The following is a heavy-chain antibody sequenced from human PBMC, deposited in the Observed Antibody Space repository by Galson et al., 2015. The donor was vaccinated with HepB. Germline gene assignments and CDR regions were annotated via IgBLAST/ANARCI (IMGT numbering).Heavy chain of an antibody. Sequence: SVKVSCKASGFTFSTYDINWVRQAPGQGLEWMGWISSNNGNTNSAQKVQGRITMTTDTSTSTAYMELRTLRSDDTAVYYCARGGSGDPFEYWGQGTLVTVSS. V-gene: IGHV1-18*04. CDR3: ARGGSGDPFEY. D-gene: IGHD3-10*01. CDR1: GFTFSTYD. CDR2: ISSNNGNT. J-gene: IGHJ4*02.